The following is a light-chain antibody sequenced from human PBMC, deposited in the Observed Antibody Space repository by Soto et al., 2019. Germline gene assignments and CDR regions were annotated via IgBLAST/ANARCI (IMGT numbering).Light chain of an antibody. CDR3: QQYDSLPLT. Sequence: GDRVTITCQASQDISNYLHWVQHKQGKAPQILIFDVSNLQTGVPSRFSGGGSGTDFDLTISSLEPEDIATYYCQQYDSLPLTFGQGTRLEIK. V-gene: IGKV1-33*01. CDR1: QDISNY. J-gene: IGKJ5*01. CDR2: DVS.